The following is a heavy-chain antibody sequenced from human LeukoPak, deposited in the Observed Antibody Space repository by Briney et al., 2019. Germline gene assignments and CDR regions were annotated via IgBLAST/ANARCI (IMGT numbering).Heavy chain of an antibody. CDR3: ARDHEERGPYLDL. D-gene: IGHD3-10*01. CDR1: GYPFTDYY. CDR2: IDPLDGET. J-gene: IGHJ4*02. V-gene: IGHV1-69-2*01. Sequence: ASVKVPCKSSGYPFTDYYIHWLQQAPGKGLEWMGRIDPLDGETTYAETFLGRVTFTADTSTSTIYMELNSLTFADRAVYYCARDHEERGPYLDLWGQGTQVFVSS.